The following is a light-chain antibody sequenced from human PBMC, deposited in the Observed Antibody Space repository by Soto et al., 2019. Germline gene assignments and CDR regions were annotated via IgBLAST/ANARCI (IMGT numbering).Light chain of an antibody. J-gene: IGKJ4*01. CDR1: QGIAPY. Sequence: DVQMTQSPSSLSASVGDRVTITCRASQGIAPYLAWFQQKPGKVPKLLIYAASTLQSGVPSRFSGSGSGTDFTLTISSLQPEDGATYYCQKYNSAPLTFCGGTKVEIK. CDR2: AAS. V-gene: IGKV1-27*01. CDR3: QKYNSAPLT.